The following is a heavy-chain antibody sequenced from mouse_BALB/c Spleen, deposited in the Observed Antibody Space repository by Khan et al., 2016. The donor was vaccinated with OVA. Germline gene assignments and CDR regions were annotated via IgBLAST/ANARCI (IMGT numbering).Heavy chain of an antibody. CDR2: IWSAGST. CDR3: ARRGKDYGRGALFAY. J-gene: IGHJ3*01. D-gene: IGHD2-4*01. Sequence: QVQLKQSGPGLVQPSQSLSITCTVSGFSLNNYSVHWVRQSPGKGLEWLGVIWSAGSTDYNAAFISRLTISKDNSRSQVFFKMTSLQPNDTAIYYCARRGKDYGRGALFAYWGQGTLVTVSA. CDR1: GFSLNNYS. V-gene: IGHV2-2*02.